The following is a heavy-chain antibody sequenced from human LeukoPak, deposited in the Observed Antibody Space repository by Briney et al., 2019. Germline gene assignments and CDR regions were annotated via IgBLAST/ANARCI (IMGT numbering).Heavy chain of an antibody. Sequence: GGSLKLSCAASGFTFSGSAMHWVRQASGKGLEWVGRIRSKANSYATAYAASVKGRFTISRDDSKNTAYLQMNSLKTEDTAVYYSSSTSAEGFAYWGQGTLVTVSS. CDR1: GFTFSGSA. CDR3: SSTSAEGFAY. CDR2: IRSKANSYAT. D-gene: IGHD1-26*01. V-gene: IGHV3-73*01. J-gene: IGHJ4*02.